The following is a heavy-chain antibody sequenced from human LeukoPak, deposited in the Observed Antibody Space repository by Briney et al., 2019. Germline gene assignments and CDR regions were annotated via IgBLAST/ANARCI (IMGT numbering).Heavy chain of an antibody. J-gene: IGHJ3*02. D-gene: IGHD3-22*01. CDR1: GYTFTGYY. Sequence: ASVKVSCKASGYTFTGYYMHWVRQAPGQGLEWMGWINPNSGGTNYAQKFQGWVTMTRDTSISTAYMELSRLRSDDTAVYYCAREGNSSGQRAAAFDIWGQGTMVTVSS. CDR3: AREGNSSGQRAAAFDI. CDR2: INPNSGGT. V-gene: IGHV1-2*04.